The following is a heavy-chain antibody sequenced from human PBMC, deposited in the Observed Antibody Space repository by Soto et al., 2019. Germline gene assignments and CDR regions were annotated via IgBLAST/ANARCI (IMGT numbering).Heavy chain of an antibody. CDR3: ARLGGYYQAFDQ. J-gene: IGHJ4*02. V-gene: IGHV4-59*08. D-gene: IGHD2-21*02. CDR1: GGSMSSYY. Sequence: SETLSLTCIVSGGSMSSYYWGWFRQPPGKGLEWFGYIYYTGTTTYHPSLKSRFTISIDTSRNQFSLKLNSVTAADTAVYYCARLGGYYQAFDQWGQGSLVTVSS. CDR2: IYYTGTT.